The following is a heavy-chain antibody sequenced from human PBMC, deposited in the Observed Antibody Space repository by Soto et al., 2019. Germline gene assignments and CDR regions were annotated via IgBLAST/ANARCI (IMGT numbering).Heavy chain of an antibody. J-gene: IGHJ5*02. V-gene: IGHV4-4*02. CDR2: IHHSGST. Sequence: PSETLSLTCAVSGDSISSSNWWNWVRQPPGKGLEWIGEIHHSGSTNYNPSLKSRVTISVDKSKNQFSLKLNSVTAADTAVYYCARVRQYCSSTSCYFDPWGQGTLVTVS. CDR1: GDSISSSNW. CDR3: ARVRQYCSSTSCYFDP. D-gene: IGHD2-2*01.